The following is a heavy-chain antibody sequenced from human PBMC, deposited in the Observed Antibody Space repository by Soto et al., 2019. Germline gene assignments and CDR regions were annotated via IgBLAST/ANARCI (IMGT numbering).Heavy chain of an antibody. Sequence: QVQVVESGGGVVQPGRSLRLSCVASGFTFSNFGMHWVRQAPGKGLEWVADIWDDGKNKYYADSAEGRFTVSRDNSKNTLYLQMNSLTAEDTAVYYCARDPGQDEAMDYWGQGTLVTVSS. J-gene: IGHJ4*02. V-gene: IGHV3-33*01. CDR1: GFTFSNFG. CDR2: IWDDGKNK. CDR3: ARDPGQDEAMDY.